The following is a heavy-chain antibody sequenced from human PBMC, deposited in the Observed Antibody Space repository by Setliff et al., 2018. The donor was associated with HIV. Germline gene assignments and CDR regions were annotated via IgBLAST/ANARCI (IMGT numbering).Heavy chain of an antibody. Sequence: GASVKVSCKASGYIFTSYYVHWVRQAPGQGLEWMGIINPSGAITSYAQKFQGRVTMTRDMSTSTVYMELSSLRSEDTAVYYCARDSEYSSVTWERYYYQYMDVWGKGTTVTAP. CDR1: GYIFTSYY. V-gene: IGHV1-46*01. CDR2: INPSGAIT. CDR3: ARDSEYSSVTWERYYYQYMDV. D-gene: IGHD6-19*01. J-gene: IGHJ6*03.